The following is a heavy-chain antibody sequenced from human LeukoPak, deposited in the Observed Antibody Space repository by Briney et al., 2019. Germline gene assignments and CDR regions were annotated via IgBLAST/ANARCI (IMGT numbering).Heavy chain of an antibody. CDR2: ISPYHGTT. Sequence: GASVKVSCKASGYIFKNKAISWVRQAPGQGPEWMGWISPYHGTTNYAQNFQGRVSMTTDTSKSTVYMELRSLRSDDTAVYYCARGGSSGEWFSHLDFWGQGTLVTVSS. CDR1: GYIFKNKA. CDR3: ARGGSSGEWFSHLDF. J-gene: IGHJ4*02. V-gene: IGHV1-18*01. D-gene: IGHD3-3*01.